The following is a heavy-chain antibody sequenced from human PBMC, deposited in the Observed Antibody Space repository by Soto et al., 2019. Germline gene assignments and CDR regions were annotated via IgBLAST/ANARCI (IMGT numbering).Heavy chain of an antibody. D-gene: IGHD3-16*01. CDR1: GFTFSFCA. CDR3: VKGHNDSYYYFDY. Sequence: EVQLLESGGGLVQPGGSLRLSCAASGFTFSFCAMSWVRQAPGKGLEWVSSIRGSGGDTYYADSVRGRFTISRDNSKTTLYLQMNSLRVEDTAVYYCVKGHNDSYYYFDYCGQGTLVTVSS. J-gene: IGHJ4*02. CDR2: IRGSGGDT. V-gene: IGHV3-23*01.